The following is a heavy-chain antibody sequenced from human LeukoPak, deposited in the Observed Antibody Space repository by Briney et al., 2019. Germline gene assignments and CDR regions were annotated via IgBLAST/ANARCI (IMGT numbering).Heavy chain of an antibody. Sequence: PGGSLRLSCAASGFAFNTYAMHWVRQAPGQGLEWVALIWHDGSHKFYSNSVKGRFTISRDNAKNTLYLQMNSLRAEDTAVYYCAREYSTSWALTYWGQGTLVTVSS. CDR2: IWHDGSHK. D-gene: IGHD2-2*01. CDR1: GFAFNTYA. J-gene: IGHJ4*02. CDR3: AREYSTSWALTY. V-gene: IGHV3-33*01.